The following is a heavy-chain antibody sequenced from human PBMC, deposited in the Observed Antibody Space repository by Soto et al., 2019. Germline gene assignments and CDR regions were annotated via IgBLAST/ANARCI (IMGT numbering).Heavy chain of an antibody. V-gene: IGHV1-18*01. J-gene: IGHJ5*01. CDR1: GYSFSYYG. Sequence: ASVKVSCKAFGYSFSYYGINWVRQAPGQGLEWMGWSNPYNGHKNYAQKFADRLTMTTDTSTATVSMELRNLKSDDTAVYYCVSERVRGYENTGFYSXGQ. CDR3: VSERVRGYENTGFYS. CDR2: SNPYNGHK. D-gene: IGHD3-9*01.